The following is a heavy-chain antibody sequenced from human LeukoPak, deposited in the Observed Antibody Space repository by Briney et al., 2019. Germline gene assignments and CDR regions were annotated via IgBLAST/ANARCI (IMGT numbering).Heavy chain of an antibody. CDR2: IYYSGST. CDR1: GGSLSSSSYY. V-gene: IGHV4-39*01. J-gene: IGHJ5*02. D-gene: IGHD3-3*01. CDR3: ARRSYDFWSGYPYNWFDP. Sequence: SETLSLTCTVSGGSLSSSSYYWGWIRQPPGKGLEWIGSIYYSGSTYYNPSLKSRVTISVDTSKNQFSPKLSSVNAADTAVYYCARRSYDFWSGYPYNWFDPWGQGTLVTVSS.